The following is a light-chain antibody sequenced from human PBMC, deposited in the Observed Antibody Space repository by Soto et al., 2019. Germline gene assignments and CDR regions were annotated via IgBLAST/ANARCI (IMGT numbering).Light chain of an antibody. CDR2: GVS. CDR3: CSYAGGPEV. J-gene: IGLJ1*01. CDR1: SGDVGGYKY. V-gene: IGLV2-11*01. Sequence: QSALTQPRSVSGSPGQSGTISCAGGSGDVGGYKYVSWYQQKPGKAPKLIIYGVSRWPSGVPNRFSGSKSGNRASLTISGLQAEDEGDYYCCSYAGGPEVFGTGTKVTVL.